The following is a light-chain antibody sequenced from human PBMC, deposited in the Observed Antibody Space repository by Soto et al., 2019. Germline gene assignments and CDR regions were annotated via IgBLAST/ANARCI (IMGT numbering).Light chain of an antibody. CDR1: SGHSSYI. J-gene: IGLJ3*02. V-gene: IGLV4-60*02. CDR2: LEGSGSY. CDR3: ETWDSNTHTV. Sequence: QSVLTQSSSASASLGSSVKLTSTLSSGHSSYIIAWHQQQPGKAPRYLMKLEGSGSYNKGSGVPDRFSGSSSGADRYLTISNLQFEDEADYYCETWDSNTHTVFGGGTQLTVL.